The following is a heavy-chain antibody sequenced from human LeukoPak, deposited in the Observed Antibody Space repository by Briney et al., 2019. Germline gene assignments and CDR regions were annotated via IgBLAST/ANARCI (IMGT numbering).Heavy chain of an antibody. D-gene: IGHD3-10*01. V-gene: IGHV3-64D*09. CDR2: ISSNGGST. CDR1: RLTFSTYA. CDR3: ATGGQVGGSVHFDY. J-gene: IGHJ4*02. Sequence: GGSLRLSCSASRLTFSTYAMHWVRQAPGKGLEYPASISSNGGSTYYADSVKGRFTISRDNSKNTLYLLMSSLRAEDAVVYYCATGGQVGGSVHFDYWGQGTLVTVSS.